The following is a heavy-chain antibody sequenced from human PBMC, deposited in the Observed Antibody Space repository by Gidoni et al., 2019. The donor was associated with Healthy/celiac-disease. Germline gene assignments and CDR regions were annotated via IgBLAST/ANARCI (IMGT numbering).Heavy chain of an antibody. CDR1: GFTFSSYA. CDR2: ISSNGGST. J-gene: IGHJ3*02. D-gene: IGHD4-17*01. CDR3: VKGMTTVVTPVIGAFDI. V-gene: IGHV3-64D*06. Sequence: EVQLVESGGGLVQPGGSLRLSCSASGFTFSSYAMHWVRQAPGKGLEYVSAISSNGGSTYYADSVKGRFTISRDNSKNTLYLQMSSLRAEDTAVYYCVKGMTTVVTPVIGAFDIWGQGTMVTVSS.